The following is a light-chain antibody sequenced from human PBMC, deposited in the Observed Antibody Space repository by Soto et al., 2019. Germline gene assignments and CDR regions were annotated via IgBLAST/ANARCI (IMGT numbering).Light chain of an antibody. CDR2: EVS. J-gene: IGLJ1*01. V-gene: IGLV2-23*02. CDR1: SSDVGSYNL. Sequence: QSALTQPASVSGSPGQSITISCTGTSSDVGSYNLVSWYQQHPGKAPKLMIYEVSKRPSGVSNRFSGSKSGNTASLTISGLQAEDEADYYCCSYAGSPYVFGTGTKVTDL. CDR3: CSYAGSPYV.